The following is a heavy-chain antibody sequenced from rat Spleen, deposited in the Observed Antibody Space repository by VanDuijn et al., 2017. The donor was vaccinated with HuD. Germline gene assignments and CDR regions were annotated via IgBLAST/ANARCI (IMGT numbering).Heavy chain of an antibody. CDR2: FSYDGRTT. CDR1: GFTFNNYW. CDR3: VRQWDY. V-gene: IGHV5-29*01. J-gene: IGHJ2*01. Sequence: EVQLVESGGGLVQSKESLKISCAASGFTFNNYWMIWIRQAPGKGLEWVATFSYDGRTTYYRDSVKGRFTISRDNAKTTLYLQMDSLRSEDTATYYCVRQWDYWGQGVLVTVSS.